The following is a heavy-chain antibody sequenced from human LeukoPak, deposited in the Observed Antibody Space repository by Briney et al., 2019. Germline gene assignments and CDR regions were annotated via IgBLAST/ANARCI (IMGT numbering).Heavy chain of an antibody. D-gene: IGHD2-2*02. CDR2: IIPILGIA. CDR1: GGTFSSYT. CDR3: ATRCSSTSRYTDPLFY. Sequence: ASVKVSCKASGGTFSSYTISWVRQAPGQGPEWMGRIIPILGIANYAQKFQGRVTITADKSTSTAYMELSSLRSEDTAVYYCATRCSSTSRYTDPLFYWGQGTLVTVSS. V-gene: IGHV1-69*02. J-gene: IGHJ4*02.